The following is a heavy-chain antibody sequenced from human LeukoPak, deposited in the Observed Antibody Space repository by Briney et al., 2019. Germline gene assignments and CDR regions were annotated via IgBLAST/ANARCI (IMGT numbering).Heavy chain of an antibody. CDR1: GFTFSIYA. Sequence: GGSLRLSCAASGFTFSIYAMSWVRQAPGKGLEWVSAISGSGGSTYYADSVKGRFTISRDNSKNTLYLQMNSLRAEDTAVYYCAKAYVLRYFDWFSGFDYWGQGTLVTVSS. CDR3: AKAYVLRYFDWFSGFDY. J-gene: IGHJ4*02. V-gene: IGHV3-23*01. CDR2: ISGSGGST. D-gene: IGHD3-9*01.